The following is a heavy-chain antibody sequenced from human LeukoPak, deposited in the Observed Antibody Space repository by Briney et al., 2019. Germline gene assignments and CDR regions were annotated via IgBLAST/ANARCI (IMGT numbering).Heavy chain of an antibody. Sequence: GGSLRLSCAASGFTFSTYWMHWVRQAPGKGLVWVSRTNSDGSTTSYADSVKGRYTISRDNAKNTLYLQMNSLRAEDTAVYYCGRGRYYAMDVWGQGTTVTVSS. J-gene: IGHJ6*02. CDR1: GFTFSTYW. V-gene: IGHV3-74*01. CDR2: TNSDGSTT. CDR3: GRGRYYAMDV.